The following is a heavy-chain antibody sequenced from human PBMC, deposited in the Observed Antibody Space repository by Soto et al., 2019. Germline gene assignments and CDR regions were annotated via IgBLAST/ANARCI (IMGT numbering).Heavy chain of an antibody. J-gene: IGHJ6*02. CDR3: ARNTDYGDPTPRYYYYGMDV. D-gene: IGHD4-17*01. Sequence: QSQTLSLTCAISGDSVSSNSAAWNWIRPSPSRGLEWLGRTYYRSKWYNDYAVSVKSRITINPDTSKNQFSLQLNSVTPEDTAVYYCARNTDYGDPTPRYYYYGMDVWGQGTTVTVSS. CDR1: GDSVSSNSAA. V-gene: IGHV6-1*01. CDR2: TYYRSKWYN.